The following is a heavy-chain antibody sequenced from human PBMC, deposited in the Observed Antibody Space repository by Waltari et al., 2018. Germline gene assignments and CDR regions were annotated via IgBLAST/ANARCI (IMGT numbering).Heavy chain of an antibody. V-gene: IGHV4-59*01. J-gene: IGHJ4*02. CDR2: IYYSGIT. Sequence: QVQLQESGPGLVKPSETLSLTCTVSGGSISSYYWSWIRQPPGKGLEWIGYIYYSGITNYNPCLKSRVTISVDTSKNQFSLKLSSVTAADTAVYYCARPYYDSSGYYYVSWGQGTLITVSS. D-gene: IGHD3-22*01. CDR3: ARPYYDSSGYYYVS. CDR1: GGSISSYY.